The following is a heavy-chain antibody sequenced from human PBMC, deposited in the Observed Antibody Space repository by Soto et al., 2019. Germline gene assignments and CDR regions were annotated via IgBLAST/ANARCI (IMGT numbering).Heavy chain of an antibody. D-gene: IGHD3-10*01. Sequence: GASVKVSCKASGYTFTSYGISWVRQAPGQGLEWMGWISAYNGNTNYAQKLQGRVTMTTDTSTSTAYMELRSLRSDDTAVYYCARDNLRLGELLSSCAFDIWGQGTMVTVSS. CDR1: GYTFTSYG. CDR2: ISAYNGNT. V-gene: IGHV1-18*01. J-gene: IGHJ3*02. CDR3: ARDNLRLGELLSSCAFDI.